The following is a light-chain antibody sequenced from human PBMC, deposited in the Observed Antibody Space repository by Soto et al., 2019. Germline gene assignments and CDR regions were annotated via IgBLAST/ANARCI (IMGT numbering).Light chain of an antibody. Sequence: EIVLTQSPGTLSLSPGERATLFCRASQSVSSTFLAWYQQKPGQPPSLLIYNASSRAACIPDRFSGSGSGTASTTTISSLEPEAFAVYYCQQYSNSYSGYTFGHGPKLEIK. CDR2: NAS. J-gene: IGKJ2*01. CDR1: QSVSSTF. CDR3: QQYSNSYSGYT. V-gene: IGKV3-20*01.